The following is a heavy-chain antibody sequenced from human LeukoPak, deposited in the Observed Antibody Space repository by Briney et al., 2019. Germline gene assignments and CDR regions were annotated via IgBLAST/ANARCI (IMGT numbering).Heavy chain of an antibody. CDR2: IYHSGST. V-gene: IGHV4-4*02. D-gene: IGHD2-15*01. J-gene: IGHJ2*01. CDR3: ARGSARPWYFDL. CDR1: GFTFSGYW. Sequence: GSLRLSCAASGFTFSGYWMSRVRQAPGKGLEWIGYIYHSGSTYYNPSLKSRVTISVDRSKNQFSLKLSSVTAADTAVYYCARGSARPWYFDLWGRGTLVTVSS.